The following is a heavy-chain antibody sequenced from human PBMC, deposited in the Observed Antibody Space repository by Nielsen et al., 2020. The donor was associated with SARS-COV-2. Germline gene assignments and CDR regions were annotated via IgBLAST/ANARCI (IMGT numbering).Heavy chain of an antibody. CDR2: MNPNSGNT. Sequence: SVQVSCKASGYTFTSYDINWVRQATGQGLEWMGWMNPNSGNTGYAQKFQGRVTMTRNTSISTAYMELSSLRSEDTAVYYCARAPALIGGGVDYGMDVWGQGTTVTVSS. CDR3: ARAPALIGGGVDYGMDV. J-gene: IGHJ6*02. V-gene: IGHV1-8*01. CDR1: GYTFTSYD. D-gene: IGHD2-15*01.